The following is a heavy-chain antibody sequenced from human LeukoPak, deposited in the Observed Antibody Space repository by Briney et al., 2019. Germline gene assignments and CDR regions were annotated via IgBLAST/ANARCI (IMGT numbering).Heavy chain of an antibody. CDR1: GFTFSTYG. J-gene: IGHJ4*02. CDR2: ISDNGERT. Sequence: GGSLRLSCAVSGFTFSTYGMNWVRQAPGKGLEWVSAISDNGERTYYADSVKGRFAISGDNSKSTLYLQMNSLRAEDTAIYYCAKERGVAKPFDYWGQGTLVTVSS. CDR3: AKERGVAKPFDY. D-gene: IGHD2-8*02. V-gene: IGHV3-23*01.